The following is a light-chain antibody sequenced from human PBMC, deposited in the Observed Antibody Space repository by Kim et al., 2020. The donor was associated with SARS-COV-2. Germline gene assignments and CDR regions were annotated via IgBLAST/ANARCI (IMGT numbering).Light chain of an antibody. CDR1: QSVSSSY. V-gene: IGKV3-20*01. CDR2: ATS. J-gene: IGKJ2*01. Sequence: PGERGTLSGRASQSVSSSYLAWYQQKPGQAPRLLIYATSTRATGIPDRFSGSGSGTDFTLTISRLEPEDFAIYYCQQYGSSLYTFGQGTKLEI. CDR3: QQYGSSLYT.